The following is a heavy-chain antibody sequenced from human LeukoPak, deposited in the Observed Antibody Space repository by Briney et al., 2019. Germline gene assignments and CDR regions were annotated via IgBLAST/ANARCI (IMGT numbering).Heavy chain of an antibody. Sequence: PSETLSLTCTVSGGSLSSGSYYWSWIRQPAGKGLEWIGRIYTSGSTNYNPSLKSRVTISVDTSKNQFSLKLSSVTAADTAVYYCARYEYQLLDAFDIWGQGTMVTVSS. J-gene: IGHJ3*02. CDR2: IYTSGST. V-gene: IGHV4-61*02. CDR1: GGSLSSGSYY. D-gene: IGHD2-2*01. CDR3: ARYEYQLLDAFDI.